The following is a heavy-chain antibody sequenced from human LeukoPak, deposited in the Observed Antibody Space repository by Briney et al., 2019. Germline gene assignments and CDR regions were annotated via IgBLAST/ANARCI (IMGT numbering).Heavy chain of an antibody. V-gene: IGHV1-8*01. D-gene: IGHD2-2*01. CDR3: ARSAAMSNYFDY. CDR1: GYTFTSYD. CDR2: MNPNSGNT. J-gene: IGHJ4*02. Sequence: ASVKVSCKASGYTFTSYDINWVRQAAGQGLEWMGWMNPNSGNTGYAQKFQGRVTITADESTSTAYMELSSLRSEDTAVYYCARSAAMSNYFDYWGQGTLVTVSS.